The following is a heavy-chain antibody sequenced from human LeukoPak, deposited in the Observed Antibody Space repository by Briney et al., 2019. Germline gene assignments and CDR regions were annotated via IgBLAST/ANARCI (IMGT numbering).Heavy chain of an antibody. J-gene: IGHJ4*02. V-gene: IGHV3-74*01. CDR3: ATVGPNWTIDY. CDR1: GVTFSSYW. Sequence: GGSLRLSCAASGVTFSSYWMHWVRQAPGKGLVWVSLINTYGSTTTYADSVKGRFTVSRDNAKNTLYLQMTSLRAEDTAVYYCATVGPNWTIDYWGQGTLVIVSS. D-gene: IGHD1-1*01. CDR2: INTYGSTT.